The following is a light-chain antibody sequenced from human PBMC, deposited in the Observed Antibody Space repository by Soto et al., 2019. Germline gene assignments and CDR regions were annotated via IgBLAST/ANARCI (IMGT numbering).Light chain of an antibody. Sequence: DIQMTQSPSSVSASVGDRVTITCRASQGISGSLAWYQQKPGKAPELLIYAASTLQSGVPSRFSGTYSETDFTLTVTSLQPEDFATFYCQQTDTYPYTFGQGTKLEIK. CDR1: QGISGS. CDR3: QQTDTYPYT. CDR2: AAS. J-gene: IGKJ2*01. V-gene: IGKV1D-12*01.